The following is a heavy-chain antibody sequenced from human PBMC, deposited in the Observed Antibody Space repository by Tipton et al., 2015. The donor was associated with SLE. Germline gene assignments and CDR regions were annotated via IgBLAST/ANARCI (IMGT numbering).Heavy chain of an antibody. CDR1: GFTFASFTSYG. J-gene: IGHJ6*02. V-gene: IGHV3-33*01. CDR2: IWYDGSNK. Sequence: SLRLSCAASGFTFASFTSYGMHWVRQAPGKGLEWVAVIWYDGSNKHYGDSVKGRFTISRDNSKNTLYLQMNSLRAEDTAVYYCARESPGGFGEGGLDVRGQGTTVTVSS. CDR3: ARESPGGFGEGGLDV. D-gene: IGHD3-10*01.